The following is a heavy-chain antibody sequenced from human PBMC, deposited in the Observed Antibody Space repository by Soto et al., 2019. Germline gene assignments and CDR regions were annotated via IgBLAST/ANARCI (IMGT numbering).Heavy chain of an antibody. CDR2: IGIVGDT. J-gene: IGHJ6*02. Sequence: GGSLRLSCAASGFTLSNHDMYWVRQATGKSLEWVSAIGIVGDTYYPASVKGRFTISRQNAKNSLYLQMNNLRAGDTAVYYCARGPGSPRYYNGMDVWGQGTTVTVS. CDR3: ARGPGSPRYYNGMDV. D-gene: IGHD3-10*01. CDR1: GFTLSNHD. V-gene: IGHV3-13*01.